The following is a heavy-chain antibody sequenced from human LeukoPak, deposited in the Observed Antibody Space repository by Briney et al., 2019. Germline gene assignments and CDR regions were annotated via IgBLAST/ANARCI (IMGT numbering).Heavy chain of an antibody. CDR2: IYYSGST. D-gene: IGHD6-19*01. Sequence: SETLSLTCTVSGGSISSYYWSWIRQPPGKGLEWIGYIYYSGSTNYNPSLKSRVTISVDTSKNQFSLKLSSVTAADTAVYYCARERGIAVAGGAWFDHWGQGTLVSVSS. CDR1: GGSISSYY. J-gene: IGHJ5*02. CDR3: ARERGIAVAGGAWFDH. V-gene: IGHV4-59*01.